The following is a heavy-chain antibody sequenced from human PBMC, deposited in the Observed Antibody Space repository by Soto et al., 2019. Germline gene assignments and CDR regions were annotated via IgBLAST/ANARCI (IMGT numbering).Heavy chain of an antibody. J-gene: IGHJ4*02. CDR2: IYWDDDH. V-gene: IGHV2-5*02. Sequence: QITLRESGPALVRPTQTLTLTCTFSGFSLSSNGVGVGWIRQPPGKALEWLALIYWDDDHRYSPSLKTRLTXXKXXSNNQVVLTMTKLDPVDTATYYCAREMYYSTYFDSWGQGTLVTVSS. CDR1: GFSLSSNGVG. D-gene: IGHD3-10*01. CDR3: AREMYYSTYFDS.